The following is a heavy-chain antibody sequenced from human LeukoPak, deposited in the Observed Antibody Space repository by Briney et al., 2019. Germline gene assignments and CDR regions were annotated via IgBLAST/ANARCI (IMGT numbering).Heavy chain of an antibody. Sequence: PGGSLRLSCAASGFTFSSYWMHWVRQAPGKGLVWISRINSDGSTTNYADSVNGRFTISRDNAKNTLYLQMNSLRPEDTAVYFCWVPATAGEADYWGQGALVTVSS. J-gene: IGHJ4*02. CDR3: WVPATAGEADY. V-gene: IGHV3-74*01. D-gene: IGHD2-2*01. CDR2: INSDGSTT. CDR1: GFTFSSYW.